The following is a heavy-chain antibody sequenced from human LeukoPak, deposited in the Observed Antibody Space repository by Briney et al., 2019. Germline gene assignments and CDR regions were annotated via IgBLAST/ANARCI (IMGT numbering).Heavy chain of an antibody. CDR2: IGTAGDT. CDR1: GFTFRTYD. Sequence: GGSLRLSCVASGFTFRTYDMHWVRQATGKGLEWVSVIGTAGDTYYPDSVKGRFTISRENAKNSLYLQMNSLRAGDTAAYYCVRGGFGELDYWGQGTLVTVSS. D-gene: IGHD3-10*01. CDR3: VRGGFGELDY. J-gene: IGHJ4*02. V-gene: IGHV3-13*01.